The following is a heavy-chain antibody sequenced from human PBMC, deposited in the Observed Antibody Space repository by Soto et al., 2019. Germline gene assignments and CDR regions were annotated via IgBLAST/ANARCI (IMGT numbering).Heavy chain of an antibody. CDR3: ARFDYGDYTLDY. J-gene: IGHJ4*02. D-gene: IGHD4-17*01. V-gene: IGHV3-30*03. CDR1: GFTFSSYG. CDR2: ISYDGSNK. Sequence: PGGSLRLSCAASGFTFSSYGMHWVRQAPGKGLEWVAVISYDGSNKYYADSVKGRFTISRDNSKNTLYLQMNSLRAEDTAVYYCARFDYGDYTLDYWGQGTLVTVSS.